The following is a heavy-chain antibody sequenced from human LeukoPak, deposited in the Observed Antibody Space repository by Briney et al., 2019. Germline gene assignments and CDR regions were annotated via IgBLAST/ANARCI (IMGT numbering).Heavy chain of an antibody. Sequence: SETLSLTCTVSGGSISSGSYYWSWIRQPAGKGLEWIGRIYTSGSTNYNPSLKSRVTISVDTSKNQFSLKLSSVTAADTAVYYCARDSVERRGNGMDVWGQGTTVTVSS. CDR3: ARDSVERRGNGMDV. CDR1: GGSISSGSYY. D-gene: IGHD1-1*01. J-gene: IGHJ6*02. V-gene: IGHV4-61*02. CDR2: IYTSGST.